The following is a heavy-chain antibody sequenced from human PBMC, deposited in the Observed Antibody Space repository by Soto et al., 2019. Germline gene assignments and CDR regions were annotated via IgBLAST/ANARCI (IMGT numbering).Heavy chain of an antibody. D-gene: IGHD3-22*01. V-gene: IGHV4-59*01. Sequence: QVQLQESGPGLVKPSETLSLTCAVSGDSISSYYCMWIRQPPGKALESIGYLYYGRSANYNPSLKSRVTMSVDTSTNQCSLTLSSMTAADTAVYSCALRSMSVVPEYWGQGTLVTVSS. J-gene: IGHJ4*02. CDR1: GDSISSYY. CDR3: ALRSMSVVPEY. CDR2: LYYGRSA.